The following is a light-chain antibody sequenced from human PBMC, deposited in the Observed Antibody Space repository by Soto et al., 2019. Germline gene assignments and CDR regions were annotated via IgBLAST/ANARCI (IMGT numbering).Light chain of an antibody. CDR2: GNN. Sequence: QPALTRLPSVPRAPLRRLTISCTATSANTGAGYDVHWYQQLPGMAPKLLIYGNNKRPSGVPDRFSGSKSGTSASLAITGLQAEDEADYYCQSYDRTLSGLYVLGTGTKVTV. CDR3: QSYDRTLSGLYV. J-gene: IGLJ1*01. CDR1: SANTGAGYD. V-gene: IGLV1-40*01.